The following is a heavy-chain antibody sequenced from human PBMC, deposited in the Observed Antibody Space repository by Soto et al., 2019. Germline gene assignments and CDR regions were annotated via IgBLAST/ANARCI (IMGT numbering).Heavy chain of an antibody. CDR3: ARTKGGVVVVVAATGTPLDV. CDR2: MNPNSGNT. V-gene: IGHV1-8*01. J-gene: IGHJ6*04. Sequence: ASVKVSCKASGYTFTSYDINWVRQATGQGLEWMGWMNPNSGNTGYAQKFQGRVTMTRNTSISTAYMELSSLRSEDTAVYYCARTKGGVVVVVAATGTPLDVWGKGTTVTVSS. D-gene: IGHD2-15*01. CDR1: GYTFTSYD.